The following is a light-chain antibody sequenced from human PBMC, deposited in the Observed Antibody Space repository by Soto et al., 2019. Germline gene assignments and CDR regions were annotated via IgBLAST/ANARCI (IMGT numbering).Light chain of an antibody. CDR1: QSISSY. CDR3: QQSKSTPLT. CDR2: AAS. Sequence: DIQMTQSPSSLSASVGDRVTITCRASQSISSYLSWCQQKPGKAPKLLIYAASSLRSGVPSRFSGSGFGTDFTLTIFILQPEDFATYYCQQSKSTPLTFGQGTKVDIK. V-gene: IGKV1-39*01. J-gene: IGKJ1*01.